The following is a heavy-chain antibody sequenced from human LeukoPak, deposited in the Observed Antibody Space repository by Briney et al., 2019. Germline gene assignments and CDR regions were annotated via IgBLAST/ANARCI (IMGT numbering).Heavy chain of an antibody. CDR2: IYYSGST. Sequence: TSETLSLTCTVSGGSISSSSYYWGWIRQPPGKGLEWIGSIYYSGSTYYNPSLKSRVTISVDTSKNQFSLKLSPVTAADTAVYYCAREGGGSYPADFDYWGQGTLVTVSS. CDR1: GGSISSSSYY. CDR3: AREGGGSYPADFDY. J-gene: IGHJ4*02. V-gene: IGHV4-39*07. D-gene: IGHD1-26*01.